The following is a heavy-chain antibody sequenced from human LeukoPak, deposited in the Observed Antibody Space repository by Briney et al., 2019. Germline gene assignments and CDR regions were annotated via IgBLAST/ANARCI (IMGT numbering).Heavy chain of an antibody. Sequence: GASVKVSCKASVYTFTSNYIHWVRQAPGQGLEWMGTINPSGGSTTFTQKFQGRVTMTRDTSTSTLYMELSSLESGDTAMYFCARAVAAGRRFDYWGQGTLAIVSS. CDR1: VYTFTSNY. V-gene: IGHV1-46*01. CDR3: ARAVAAGRRFDY. D-gene: IGHD6-13*01. J-gene: IGHJ4*02. CDR2: INPSGGST.